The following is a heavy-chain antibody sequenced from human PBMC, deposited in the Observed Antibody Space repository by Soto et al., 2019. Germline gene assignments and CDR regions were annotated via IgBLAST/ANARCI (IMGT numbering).Heavy chain of an antibody. Sequence: QVQLQQWGAGLLKPSETLSLTCAVYGGSFSGYYWSWIRQPPGKGLEWIGEINHSGSTNYNPSLKSRVTISVDTSKNQFSLKLSSVTAADTAVYYCARERAKYCSSTSCAKGFDYRGQGTLVTVSS. V-gene: IGHV4-34*01. CDR3: ARERAKYCSSTSCAKGFDY. CDR1: GGSFSGYY. D-gene: IGHD2-2*01. CDR2: INHSGST. J-gene: IGHJ4*02.